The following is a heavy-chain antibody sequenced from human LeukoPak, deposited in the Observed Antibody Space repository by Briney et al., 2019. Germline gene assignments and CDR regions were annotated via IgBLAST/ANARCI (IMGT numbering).Heavy chain of an antibody. Sequence: SETLSLTCAVYGGSFSGYYWSWIRQPPGKGREWIGEINHSGSTNYNPSLKSRVTISVDTSKNQFSLKLSSVTAADTAVYYCARRRRYCSSTSCYFDYWGQGTLVTVSS. D-gene: IGHD2-2*01. CDR2: INHSGST. V-gene: IGHV4-34*01. J-gene: IGHJ4*02. CDR1: GGSFSGYY. CDR3: ARRRRYCSSTSCYFDY.